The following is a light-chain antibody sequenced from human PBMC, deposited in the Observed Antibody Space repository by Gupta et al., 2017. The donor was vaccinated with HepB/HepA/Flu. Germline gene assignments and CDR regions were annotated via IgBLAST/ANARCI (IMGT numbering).Light chain of an antibody. Sequence: SYELTQSPAVSVSPGQTARLTCSGDALPRMYSYWYQQKPGQAPVLVIYKDKERPSGVPDRFSGSTSGTTVTLTINGVQAEDEADYYCQSGEVTSTHVVFGGGTRLTVL. CDR1: ALPRMY. V-gene: IGLV3-25*03. CDR3: QSGEVTSTHVV. CDR2: KDK. J-gene: IGLJ2*01.